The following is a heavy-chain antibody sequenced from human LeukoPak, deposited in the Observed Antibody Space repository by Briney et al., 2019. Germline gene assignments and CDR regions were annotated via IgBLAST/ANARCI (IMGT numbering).Heavy chain of an antibody. D-gene: IGHD3-10*01. Sequence: GGSLRLSCAASGFTLSNSWMSWVRQAPGKGLEWVANIKEDGSEKYYVDSVKGRFTISRDNAKNSLYLQMNSPRAEDTAVYYCARGGRGDVWGQGTLVTVSS. CDR3: ARGGRGDV. J-gene: IGHJ4*02. V-gene: IGHV3-7*01. CDR2: IKEDGSEK. CDR1: GFTLSNSW.